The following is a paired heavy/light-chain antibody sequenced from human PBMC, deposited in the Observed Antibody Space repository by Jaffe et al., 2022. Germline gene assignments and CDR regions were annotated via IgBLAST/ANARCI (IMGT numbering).Heavy chain of an antibody. V-gene: IGHV2-5*01. CDR3: AHRGRGGWDAFDI. CDR2: IYWNDDQ. CDR1: GFSLSTSGVG. Sequence: QITLKESGPTLVKPTQTLTLTCTFSGFSLSTSGVGVGWIRQPPGKALEWLALIYWNDDQRYSPSLKTRLTITRDTSKNQVVLTMTNMDPVDTATYFCAHRGRGGWDAFDIWGQGTMVTVSS. J-gene: IGHJ3*02. D-gene: IGHD6-19*01.
Light chain of an antibody. J-gene: IGLJ2*01. CDR3: SSYTSKSTVV. CDR2: EVS. Sequence: QSALTQPASVSGSPGQSITISCTGTSSDVGGFNYVSWYQQHPGKAPKLMICEVSNRPSGVSNRFSGSKSGNTASLTISGLQAEDEADYYCSSYTSKSTVVFGGGTKLTVL. V-gene: IGLV2-14*01. CDR1: SSDVGGFNY.